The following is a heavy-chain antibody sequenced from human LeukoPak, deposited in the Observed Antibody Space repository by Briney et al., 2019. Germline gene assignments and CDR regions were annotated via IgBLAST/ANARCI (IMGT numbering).Heavy chain of an antibody. Sequence: ASVKVSCKASGYTFTSYDINWVRQATGQGLEWMGWMNPNSGNTGYAQKFQGRVTITRNTSISTAYMELSSLRSEDTAVYYCARSRGWEGNWFDPWGQGTLVTVSS. CDR2: MNPNSGNT. CDR3: ARSRGWEGNWFDP. J-gene: IGHJ5*02. V-gene: IGHV1-8*03. D-gene: IGHD6-19*01. CDR1: GYTFTSYD.